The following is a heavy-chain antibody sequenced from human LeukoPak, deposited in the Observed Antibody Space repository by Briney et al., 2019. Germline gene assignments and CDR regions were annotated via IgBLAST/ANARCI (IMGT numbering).Heavy chain of an antibody. CDR3: ARGEVWFGELSSGIYFDY. CDR1: GYTFTDYY. Sequence: ASVKVSCKASGYTFTDYYMHWVRQAPGQGLEWMGWINPNSGGTNYAQKFQGRVTMTRDTSISTAYMELSRLRSDDTAVYYCARGEVWFGELSSGIYFDYWGQGTLVTVSS. D-gene: IGHD3-10*01. J-gene: IGHJ4*02. V-gene: IGHV1-2*02. CDR2: INPNSGGT.